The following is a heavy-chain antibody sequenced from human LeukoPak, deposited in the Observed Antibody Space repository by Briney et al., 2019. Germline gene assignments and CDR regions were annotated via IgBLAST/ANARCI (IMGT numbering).Heavy chain of an antibody. V-gene: IGHV4-59*08. J-gene: IGHJ5*02. D-gene: IGHD1-26*01. CDR2: IYYSGTT. CDR3: ARSGRGLATRFDP. Sequence: SETLSLTCTVSGGSNSGYYWSWIRQPPGKGLEWIGYIYYSGTTYYNPSLKSRVTMSVDTSKNQFSLKLSSVTAADTAVYYCARSGRGLATRFDPWGQGILVTVSS. CDR1: GGSNSGYY.